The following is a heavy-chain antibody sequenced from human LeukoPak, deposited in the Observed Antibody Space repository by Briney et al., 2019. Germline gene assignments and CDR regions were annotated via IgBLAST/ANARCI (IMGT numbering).Heavy chain of an antibody. CDR2: ISYDGSNK. J-gene: IGHJ1*01. CDR1: GFTFSSYA. CDR3: ASGTYVLRFLEWLLSAEYFQH. D-gene: IGHD3-3*01. Sequence: GGSLRLSCAASGFTFSSYAMLWVRQAPGKGLEWVAVISYDGSNKYYADSVKGRFTISRDNSKNTLYLQMNSLRAEDTAVYYCASGTYVLRFLEWLLSAEYFQHWGQGTLVTVSS. V-gene: IGHV3-30*04.